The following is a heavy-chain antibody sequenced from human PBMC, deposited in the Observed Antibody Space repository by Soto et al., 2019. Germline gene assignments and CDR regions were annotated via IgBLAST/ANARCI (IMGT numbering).Heavy chain of an antibody. J-gene: IGHJ6*02. D-gene: IGHD6-19*01. V-gene: IGHV1-69*06. CDR2: IIPIFGTA. Sequence: QVQLVQSGAEVKKPGSSVKVSCKASGGTFSSYAISWVRQAPGQGLEWMGGIIPIFGTANYAQKFQGRVTITADKSTSTAYMELSSLRSEDTAVYYCAKQRGLSSGYYYYYVMDVWGQGTTVTVSS. CDR3: AKQRGLSSGYYYYYVMDV. CDR1: GGTFSSYA.